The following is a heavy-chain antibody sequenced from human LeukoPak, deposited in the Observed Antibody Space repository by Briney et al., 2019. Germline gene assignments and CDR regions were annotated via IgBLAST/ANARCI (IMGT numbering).Heavy chain of an antibody. CDR3: ARDERQPYYFDY. Sequence: ASVKVSCKASGHTFTSYYMHWVRQAPGQGLEWMGIINPSGGSTSYAQKFQGRVTMTRDTSTSTVYMELSSLRSEDTAVYYCARDERQPYYFDYWGQGTLVTVSS. V-gene: IGHV1-46*01. D-gene: IGHD1-1*01. CDR2: INPSGGST. J-gene: IGHJ4*02. CDR1: GHTFTSYY.